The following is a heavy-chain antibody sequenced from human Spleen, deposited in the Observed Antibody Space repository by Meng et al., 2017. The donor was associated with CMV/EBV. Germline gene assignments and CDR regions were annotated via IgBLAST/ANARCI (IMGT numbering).Heavy chain of an antibody. J-gene: IGHJ4*02. Sequence: LSLTCAASGFTLSNFDMHWVRQAPGKGLEWVSSISSSSMYMYYADSVRGRLTISRDNAQNSLSLLMSSLRVVDTAVYYCAREVGSGWRYFDCWGQGTLVTVSS. CDR1: GFTLSNFD. CDR3: AREVGSGWRYFDC. CDR2: ISSSSMYM. V-gene: IGHV3-21*01. D-gene: IGHD6-25*01.